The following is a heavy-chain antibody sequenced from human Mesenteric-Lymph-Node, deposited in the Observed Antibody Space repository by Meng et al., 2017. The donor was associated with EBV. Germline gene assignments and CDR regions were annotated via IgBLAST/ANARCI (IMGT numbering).Heavy chain of an antibody. V-gene: IGHV4-59*03. J-gene: IGHJ4*02. Sequence: QLQLQESGPGLGKPSGRLSLTCTVSGGSISSYYWTWIRQPPGKGLEWIGHSSGSTNYNPSLKSRVTISVDASKNQFSLKLTSVTAADTAVYYCTYSGSYFLLDDWGQGTLVTVSS. CDR3: TYSGSYFLLDD. CDR1: GGSISSYY. D-gene: IGHD1-26*01. CDR2: SSGST.